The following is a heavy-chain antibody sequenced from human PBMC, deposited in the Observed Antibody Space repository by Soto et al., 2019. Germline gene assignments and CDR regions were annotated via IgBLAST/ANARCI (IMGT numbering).Heavy chain of an antibody. CDR1: GDTFKNCV. Sequence: QVQVVQSGVEVRRPGSSVKVSCKASGDTFKNCVISWVRQAPGQGLEWMGGIIPLFGTTDFAQRFQGRRTMTTDESKTTAYMELSRMRSEDTDTSSCAAELGFGKLSVVWGQGTTVIVSS. V-gene: IGHV1-69*01. D-gene: IGHD7-27*01. CDR2: IIPLFGTT. J-gene: IGHJ6*02. CDR3: AAELGFGKLSVV.